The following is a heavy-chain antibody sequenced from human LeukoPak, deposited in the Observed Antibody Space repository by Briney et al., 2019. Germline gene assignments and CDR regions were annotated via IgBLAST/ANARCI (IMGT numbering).Heavy chain of an antibody. CDR2: ISGSGATT. CDR3: AKGIDFWRGADY. D-gene: IGHD3-3*01. CDR1: GFTFSIYA. Sequence: QSGGSLRLSCAASGFTFSIYALTWVRQAPGKGLEWVSAISGSGATTYYADSVKGRFTISRDNSKSTLYLQMNSLRAEDTAVYYCAKGIDFWRGADYWGQGTLVTVSS. V-gene: IGHV3-23*01. J-gene: IGHJ4*02.